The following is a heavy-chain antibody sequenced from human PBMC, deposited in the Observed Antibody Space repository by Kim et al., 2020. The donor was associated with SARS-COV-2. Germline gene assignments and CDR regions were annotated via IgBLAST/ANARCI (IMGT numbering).Heavy chain of an antibody. V-gene: IGHV3-9*01. CDR3: AKARYYDSSGYYYLLDY. Sequence: VKGRFTISRDNAKNSLYLQMNSLRAEDTALYYCAKARYYDSSGYYYLLDYWGQGTLVTVSS. D-gene: IGHD3-22*01. J-gene: IGHJ4*02.